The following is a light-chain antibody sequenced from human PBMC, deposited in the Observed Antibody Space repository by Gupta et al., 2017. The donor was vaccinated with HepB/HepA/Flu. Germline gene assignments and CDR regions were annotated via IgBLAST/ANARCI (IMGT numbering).Light chain of an antibody. Sequence: EIVLTQSPATLSLSPGERATLSCRASQSVRSYLAWSQQKPGQAPRLLIYDASNRDTGLPARFSGSGYGTELTLTISSPEQEEFAVYYCQQLSNWPPLTFGHGTKVDIK. CDR1: QSVRSY. J-gene: IGKJ3*01. CDR2: DAS. V-gene: IGKV3-11*01. CDR3: QQLSNWPPLT.